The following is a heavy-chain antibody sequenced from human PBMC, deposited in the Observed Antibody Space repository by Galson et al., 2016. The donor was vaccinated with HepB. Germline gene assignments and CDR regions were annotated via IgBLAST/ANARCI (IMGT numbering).Heavy chain of an antibody. J-gene: IGHJ4*02. CDR3: ARERRYYGSGSHYYFDF. Sequence: SLRLSCAASGFTFSRHGMHWVRQTPGKGLEWVAVIWYDGSNKYYVDSVKGRFTIPRDDSKNALYLQMNSLRAEDTAVYYCARERRYYGSGSHYYFDFWGQGTLVTVSS. D-gene: IGHD3-10*01. V-gene: IGHV3-33*01. CDR1: GFTFSRHG. CDR2: IWYDGSNK.